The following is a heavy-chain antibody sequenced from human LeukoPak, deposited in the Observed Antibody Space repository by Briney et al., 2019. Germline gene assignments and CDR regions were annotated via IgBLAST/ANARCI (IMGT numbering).Heavy chain of an antibody. CDR3: AIAVAGTFDY. V-gene: IGHV4-39*01. Sequence: SETLSLTCTVSGGSISSSSYYWGWIRQPPGKGLEWIGCIYYSGSTYYNPSLKSRVTISVDTSKNQFSLKLSSVTAADTAVYYCAIAVAGTFDYWGRGTLVTVSS. J-gene: IGHJ4*02. D-gene: IGHD6-19*01. CDR1: GGSISSSSYY. CDR2: IYYSGST.